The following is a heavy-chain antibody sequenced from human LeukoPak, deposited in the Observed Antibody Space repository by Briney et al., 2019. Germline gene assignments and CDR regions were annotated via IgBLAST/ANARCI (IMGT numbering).Heavy chain of an antibody. D-gene: IGHD3-10*01. J-gene: IGHJ4*02. CDR3: ARGSRYYGSGSYYATYYFDY. Sequence: TSETLSLTCTVSGYSISSGYYWGWIRQPPGKGLEWIGSIYHSGSTYYNPSLKSRVTISVDTSKNQFSLKLSSVTAADTAVYYCARGSRYYGSGSYYATYYFDYWGQGTLVTVSS. V-gene: IGHV4-38-2*02. CDR2: IYHSGST. CDR1: GYSISSGYY.